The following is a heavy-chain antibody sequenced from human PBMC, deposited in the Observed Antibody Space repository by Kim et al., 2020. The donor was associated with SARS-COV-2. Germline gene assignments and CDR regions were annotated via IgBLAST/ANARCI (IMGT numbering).Heavy chain of an antibody. J-gene: IGHJ4*02. Sequence: GGSLRLSCAASGYSFSSYSMHWVRQAPGKGLEWVAVVSYDESNNYYADSVKGRFTISRDISKNTLYLQMNSLGPEDTAVYYCARGHYHGTGNYLRYYYFDCWGQGTLVTVSS. CDR1: GYSFSSYS. CDR3: ARGHYHGTGNYLRYYYFDC. V-gene: IGHV3-30*04. D-gene: IGHD3-10*01. CDR2: VSYDESNN.